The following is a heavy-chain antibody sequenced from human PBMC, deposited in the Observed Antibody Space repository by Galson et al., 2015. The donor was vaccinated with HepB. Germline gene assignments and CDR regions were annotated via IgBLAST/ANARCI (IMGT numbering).Heavy chain of an antibody. CDR2: INHSGST. CDR1: GGSFSGYY. J-gene: IGHJ4*02. Sequence: ETLSLTCAVYGGSFSGYYWSWIRQPPGKGLEWIGEINHSGSTNYNPSLKSRVTISVDTSKNQFSLKLSSVTAADTAVYYCARGVPLGGGFDYWGQGTLVTVSS. CDR3: ARGVPLGGGFDY. D-gene: IGHD3-16*01. V-gene: IGHV4-34*01.